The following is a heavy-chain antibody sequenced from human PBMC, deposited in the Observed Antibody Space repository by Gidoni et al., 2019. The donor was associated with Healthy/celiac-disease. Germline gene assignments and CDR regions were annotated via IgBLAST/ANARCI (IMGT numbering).Heavy chain of an antibody. CDR3: ARDGNSGDSGYDDFDY. CDR1: GFTSSSYS. Sequence: EVQLVESGGGLVKPGGSLRLSCAASGFTSSSYSMNWVRQAPGKGLEWVSSISSSSSYIYYADSVKGRFTISRDNAKNSLYLQMNSLRAEDTAVYYCARDGNSGDSGYDDFDYWGQGTLVTVSS. V-gene: IGHV3-21*01. CDR2: ISSSSSYI. J-gene: IGHJ4*02. D-gene: IGHD5-12*01.